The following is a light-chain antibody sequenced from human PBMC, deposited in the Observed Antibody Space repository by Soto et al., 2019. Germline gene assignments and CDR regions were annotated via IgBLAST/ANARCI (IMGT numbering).Light chain of an antibody. J-gene: IGKJ4*01. CDR2: GAS. V-gene: IGKV3-15*01. CDR1: QSVRSN. Sequence: EIVMTQSPATLSVSPGERATLSCRASQSVRSNLAWYQQKPGQAPRLLIYGASTRATGIPARFSGSGSGTEFTLTISSLQSEDLAVYYCQQYNDWPLTFGGGTKVEIK. CDR3: QQYNDWPLT.